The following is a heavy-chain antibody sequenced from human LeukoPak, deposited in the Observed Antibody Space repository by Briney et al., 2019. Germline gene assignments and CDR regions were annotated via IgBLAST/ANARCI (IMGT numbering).Heavy chain of an antibody. V-gene: IGHV3-21*01. CDR3: AREYDANYYDSSGYYENLDY. Sequence: GGSLRLSCAASGFTFSSYSMNWVRQAPGKGLEWVSSISSSSTYIYYADSVKGRFTISRDNAKNSLYLLMNSLRAEDTAVYHCAREYDANYYDSSGYYENLDYWGQGTLVTVSS. CDR2: ISSSSTYI. CDR1: GFTFSSYS. D-gene: IGHD3-22*01. J-gene: IGHJ4*02.